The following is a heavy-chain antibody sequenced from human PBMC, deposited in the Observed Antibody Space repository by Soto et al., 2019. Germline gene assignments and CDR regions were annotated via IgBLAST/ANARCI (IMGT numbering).Heavy chain of an antibody. CDR1: GGSIRSYY. CDR2: VYYSGST. J-gene: IGHJ4*02. V-gene: IGHV4-59*01. Sequence: SETLSLTCTVSGGSIRSYYWSWIRQPPGKGLEWIGYVYYSGSTNYNPSLKSRVTISVDTSKNEFSLKLSSVTAADTAVYYCARWVSTTASGPVLDYWGQGTLVTVSS. CDR3: ARWVSTTASGPVLDY. D-gene: IGHD1-1*01.